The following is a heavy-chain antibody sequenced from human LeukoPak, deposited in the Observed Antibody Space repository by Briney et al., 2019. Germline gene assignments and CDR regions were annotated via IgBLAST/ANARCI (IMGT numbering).Heavy chain of an antibody. CDR1: GYSFSDYY. CDR2: INPTSGGA. V-gene: IGHV1-2*02. CDR3: ARGAMVRGVIRYYYYYYMDV. D-gene: IGHD3-10*01. Sequence: ASVKVSCKASGYSFSDYYMNWVRQAPGQGLEWMGWINPTSGGAKYAQKFQGRVTMTRDTSISTAYIELSRLRSEDTAVYYCARGAMVRGVIRYYYYYYMDVWGKGTTVTISS. J-gene: IGHJ6*03.